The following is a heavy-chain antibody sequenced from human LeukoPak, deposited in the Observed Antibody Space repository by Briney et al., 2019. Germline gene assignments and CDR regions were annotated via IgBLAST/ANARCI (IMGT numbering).Heavy chain of an antibody. CDR1: GYSLIYYF. D-gene: IGHD6-13*01. V-gene: IGHV5-51*01. CDR2: IYPGDSDT. CDR3: ARRVDSSWFFDY. J-gene: IGHJ4*02. Sequence: GESLQISCKGSGYSLIYYFSFWVRQMPGKGLEWMGIIYPGDSDTRYIPSFQGQVTISADKSITTAYLQWSSLKASDTAMYYCARRVDSSWFFDYWGQGNLVTVSS.